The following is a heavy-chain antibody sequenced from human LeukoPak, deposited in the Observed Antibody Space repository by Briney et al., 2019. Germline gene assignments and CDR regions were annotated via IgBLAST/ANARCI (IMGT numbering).Heavy chain of an antibody. J-gene: IGHJ4*02. Sequence: PSETLSLTCTVSGGSINNYYWSWIRQPPGKGLEWIGYIYYSGSTNYNPSLKSRVTISVDTSKNQFSLKLSSVTAADTAVYYCARGLWSGYSIDYWGQGTLVTVSS. CDR1: GGSINNYY. CDR2: IYYSGST. D-gene: IGHD3-3*01. CDR3: ARGLWSGYSIDY. V-gene: IGHV4-59*01.